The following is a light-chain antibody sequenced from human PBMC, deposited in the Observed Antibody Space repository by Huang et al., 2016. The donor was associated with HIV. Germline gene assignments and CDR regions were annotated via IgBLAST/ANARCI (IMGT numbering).Light chain of an antibody. CDR2: MAS. J-gene: IGKJ2*01. CDR1: RSLLFASNSKNF. V-gene: IGKV4-1*01. Sequence: DILLTQSPDSLAVSLGERATLTCRSSRSLLFASNSKNFLAWYQQKLGQCPKLLMYMASVRESGVPERFTGSGSGTEFTLTIASLQAEDVAVYYCQQFYNMPYTFGQGTKLEIK. CDR3: QQFYNMPYT.